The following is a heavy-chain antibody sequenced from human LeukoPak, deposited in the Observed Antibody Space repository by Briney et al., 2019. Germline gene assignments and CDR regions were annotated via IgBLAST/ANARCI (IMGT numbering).Heavy chain of an antibody. Sequence: GGSLRLSCAASGFIFSIYAMSWVRQAPGKGLEWVSSVTNSGGSTYYADSVKGRFAISRDNSKNTLYLQMNTLRADDTAVYYCVQGTGRNWGYLDYWGQGTLVTVSS. V-gene: IGHV3-23*01. CDR2: VTNSGGST. CDR1: GFIFSIYA. D-gene: IGHD7-27*01. CDR3: VQGTGRNWGYLDY. J-gene: IGHJ4*02.